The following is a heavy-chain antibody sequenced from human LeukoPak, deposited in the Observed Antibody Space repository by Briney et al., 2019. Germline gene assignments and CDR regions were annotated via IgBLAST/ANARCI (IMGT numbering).Heavy chain of an antibody. D-gene: IGHD2-2*01. CDR1: GGTFSSYA. CDR2: IIPIFGTA. Sequence: GSSVKVSCKASGGTFSSYAISWVRQAPGQGLEWMGGIIPIFGTANYAQKFQGRVTMTRDTSTSTVYMELSSLRSEDTAVYYCARGPVVPAAIFGFDQGVIDYWGQGTLVTVSS. J-gene: IGHJ4*02. CDR3: ARGPVVPAAIFGFDQGVIDY. V-gene: IGHV1-69*05.